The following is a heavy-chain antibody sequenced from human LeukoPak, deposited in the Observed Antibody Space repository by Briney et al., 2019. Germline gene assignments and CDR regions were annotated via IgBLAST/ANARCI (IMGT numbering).Heavy chain of an antibody. Sequence: GRTLRLSCAASGFTLSSFAMHSVRQAPGPGLEFVSAISNTGGSTNCANSVKGRFTTSRGNSKNTLYLQMGSLRAEDMAVYYCARKYCTNGVCYSDYWGQGTLVTVSS. D-gene: IGHD2-8*01. J-gene: IGHJ4*02. CDR2: ISNTGGST. CDR1: GFTLSSFA. CDR3: ARKYCTNGVCYSDY. V-gene: IGHV3-64*01.